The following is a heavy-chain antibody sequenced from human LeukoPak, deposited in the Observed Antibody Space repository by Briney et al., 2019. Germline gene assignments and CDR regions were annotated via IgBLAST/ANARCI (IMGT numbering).Heavy chain of an antibody. CDR3: ASSLIRRGHLFDI. V-gene: IGHV1-2*02. J-gene: IGHJ3*02. CDR1: GYTFTGYY. CDR2: INPNSGGT. D-gene: IGHD2-21*01. Sequence: AASVKVSCKASGYTFTGYYMHWVRQAPGQGLAWMGWINPNSGGTNYAQKFQGRVTMTRDTSISTAYMELSRLRSDDTAVYYCASSLIRRGHLFDIWGQGTMVTVSS.